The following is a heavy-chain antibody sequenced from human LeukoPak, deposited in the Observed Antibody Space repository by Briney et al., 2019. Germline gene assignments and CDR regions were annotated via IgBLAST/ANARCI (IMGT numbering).Heavy chain of an antibody. CDR3: ARALSQYSSGWYVKGWFDP. D-gene: IGHD6-19*01. V-gene: IGHV4-39*07. J-gene: IGHJ5*02. CDR1: GGSISSGAYY. Sequence: NPSETLSLTCTVSGGSISSGAYYWGWIRQSPGKGLEWIATTFYSVRNDYNPSLNRRVTISGGTSKNQLSLEVRSVTAADTAVYYCARALSQYSSGWYVKGWFDPWGQGTLVTVSS. CDR2: TFYSVRN.